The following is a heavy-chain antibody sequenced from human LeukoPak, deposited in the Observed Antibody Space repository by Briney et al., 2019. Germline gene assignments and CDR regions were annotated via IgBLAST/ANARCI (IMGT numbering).Heavy chain of an antibody. D-gene: IGHD1-1*01. V-gene: IGHV3-7*01. CDR1: GLTFSSYS. CDR2: IRWDDER. J-gene: IGHJ4*02. CDR3: SRITTNGYFEY. Sequence: GGSLRLSCAASGLTFSSYSMSWVRQAPGKGLEWVASIRWDDERHHVDSVTGRFSVSRDNAKNSLYLQMNSLRAEDTAVYFCSRITTNGYFEYWGQGALVTVSS.